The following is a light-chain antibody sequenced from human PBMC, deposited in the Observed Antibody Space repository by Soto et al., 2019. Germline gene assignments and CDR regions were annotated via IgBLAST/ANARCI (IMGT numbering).Light chain of an antibody. CDR2: YAS. J-gene: IGKJ5*01. V-gene: IGKV3-15*01. CDR3: QQYNDWPPIT. Sequence: EIMVTQSPGTLSVSPGERATLSCRASESVSNNLAWYQQKPGHAPRLLIYYASTRATGIPDRFSGSGSGTEFTLTITSLQSEDFALYYCQQYNDWPPITFGQGTRLEIK. CDR1: ESVSNN.